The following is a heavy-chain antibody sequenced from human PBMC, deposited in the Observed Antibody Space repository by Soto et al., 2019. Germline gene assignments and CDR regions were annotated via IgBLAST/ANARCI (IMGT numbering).Heavy chain of an antibody. J-gene: IGHJ5*02. Sequence: SVKVSWKASGGAFSSYAISWVRQTPGQGLEWMGGIIPIFGTANYAQKFQGRVTITADESTSTAYMELSSLRSEDTAVYYCARVRDGYNLRWFDPWGQGTLVTVSS. CDR3: ARVRDGYNLRWFDP. D-gene: IGHD5-12*01. V-gene: IGHV1-69*13. CDR1: GGAFSSYA. CDR2: IIPIFGTA.